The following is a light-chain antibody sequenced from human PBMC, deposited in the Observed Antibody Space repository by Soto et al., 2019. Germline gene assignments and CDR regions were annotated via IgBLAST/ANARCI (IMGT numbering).Light chain of an antibody. CDR2: KAS. Sequence: DIQMTQSPSTLSASVGERVTITCRASQNVGTWLAWYQQKPGKAPKLLFYKASNLETGVPSRFSGSGSGTEFTLTISSLQPDDLATYYCQQNNRYPWTFGQGTKVDIK. CDR3: QQNNRYPWT. J-gene: IGKJ1*01. V-gene: IGKV1-5*03. CDR1: QNVGTW.